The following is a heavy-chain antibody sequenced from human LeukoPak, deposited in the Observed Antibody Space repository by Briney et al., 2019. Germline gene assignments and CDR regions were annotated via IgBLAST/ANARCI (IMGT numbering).Heavy chain of an antibody. D-gene: IGHD3-3*01. CDR3: ARQSWYYDFWSGYSNWFDH. CDR2: IYHSGST. CDR1: GGSISSGGYS. J-gene: IGHJ5*02. V-gene: IGHV4-30-2*01. Sequence: SGTLSLTCAVSGGSISSGGYSWSWLRQPPGKGLEWIGYIYHSGSTYYNPSLKSRVTISVDRSKNQFSLKLSSVTAADTAVYYCARQSWYYDFWSGYSNWFDHWGQGTLVTVSS.